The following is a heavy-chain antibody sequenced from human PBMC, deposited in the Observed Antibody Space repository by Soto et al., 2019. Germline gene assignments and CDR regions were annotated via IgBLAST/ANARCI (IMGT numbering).Heavy chain of an antibody. J-gene: IGHJ5*02. D-gene: IGHD6-13*01. Sequence: SVKVSCKASGGTFSSYAISWVRQAPGQGLEWMGGIIPIFGTANYAQKFQGRVTITADESTSTAYMELSSLRSEDTAVYYCASLSSSWYQAYWFDPWGQGTLVTVSS. CDR2: IIPIFGTA. CDR1: GGTFSSYA. CDR3: ASLSSSWYQAYWFDP. V-gene: IGHV1-69*13.